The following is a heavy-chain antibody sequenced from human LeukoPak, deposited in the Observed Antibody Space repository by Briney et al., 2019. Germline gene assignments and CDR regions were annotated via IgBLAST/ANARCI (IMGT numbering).Heavy chain of an antibody. Sequence: GGSLRLSCAASGFTFSSDAMSWVRQAPGKGLEWVSAISGSGGSTYYADSVKGRFTISRDNSKNSLYLQMNSLRAEDTALYYCAKDIRAVAGRFDYWGQGTLVTVSS. CDR2: ISGSGGST. V-gene: IGHV3-23*01. CDR1: GFTFSSDA. CDR3: AKDIRAVAGRFDY. D-gene: IGHD6-19*01. J-gene: IGHJ4*02.